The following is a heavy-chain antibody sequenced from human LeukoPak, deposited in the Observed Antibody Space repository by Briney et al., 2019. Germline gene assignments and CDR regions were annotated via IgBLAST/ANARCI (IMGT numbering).Heavy chain of an antibody. V-gene: IGHV3-23*01. CDR1: GFTFSSYA. Sequence: AGGSLRLSCAASGFTFSSYAMSWVRQAPGKGLEWVSTISGTGGSTSYADSVKGRFTISRDNSNNTLYLQMNSLSAEDTAVYYCAEDWAGYFPYWGQGTLVTVSS. D-gene: IGHD3/OR15-3a*01. J-gene: IGHJ4*02. CDR3: AEDWAGYFPY. CDR2: ISGTGGST.